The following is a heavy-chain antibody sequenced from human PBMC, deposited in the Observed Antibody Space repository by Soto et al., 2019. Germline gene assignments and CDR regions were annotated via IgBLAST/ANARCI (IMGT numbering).Heavy chain of an antibody. J-gene: IGHJ3*02. CDR2: MNPNSGNT. CDR3: ATEVTPIPPDAFAI. V-gene: IGHV1-8*01. D-gene: IGHD2-21*02. Sequence: ASVKVSCKASGYTFTSYDINWVRQATGQGLEWMGWMNPNSGNTGYAQKFQGRVTMTRNTSISTAYMELSSLRSEDTAVYYCATEVTPIPPDAFAIWGQGTMVTVSS. CDR1: GYTFTSYD.